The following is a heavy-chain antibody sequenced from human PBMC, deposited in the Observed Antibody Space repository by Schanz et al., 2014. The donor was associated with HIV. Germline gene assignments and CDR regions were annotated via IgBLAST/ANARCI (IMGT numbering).Heavy chain of an antibody. CDR2: INPYDGST. V-gene: IGHV1-46*01. J-gene: IGHJ4*02. D-gene: IGHD3-9*01. CDR3: ARGDILTGLYPYYFDS. CDR1: GYTFTSQY. Sequence: QVQLVQSGAEVKKPGASVKVSCKASGYTFTSQYMHWVRQAPGQGLEWMGLINPYDGSTSNAQKLRGRVIMTRDKSTSTVYMQLSSLTSDDTAVYYCARGDILTGLYPYYFDSWGQGTLVTVSS.